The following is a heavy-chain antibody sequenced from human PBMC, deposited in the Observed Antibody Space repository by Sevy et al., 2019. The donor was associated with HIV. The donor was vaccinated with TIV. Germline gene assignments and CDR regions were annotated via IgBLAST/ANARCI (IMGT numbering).Heavy chain of an antibody. CDR3: ARDLGTAMVRYYFDY. CDR2: ISAYNGNT. J-gene: IGHJ4*02. CDR1: GYTFTSYG. V-gene: IGHV1-18*04. D-gene: IGHD5-18*01. Sequence: ASVKVSCKASGYTFTSYGISWVRQAPGQGLEWMGWISAYNGNTNYAQKLQGRVTMTTDTSTSTAYMELRSLRSDDTAVYYCARDLGTAMVRYYFDYWGQGTLVIVSS.